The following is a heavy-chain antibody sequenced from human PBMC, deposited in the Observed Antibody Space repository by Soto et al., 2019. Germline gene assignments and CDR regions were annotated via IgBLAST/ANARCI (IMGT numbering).Heavy chain of an antibody. CDR3: ARSRGADLGDYIWGSYRLWYYYYMDV. Sequence: GGSLRLSCAASGFTFSSYWMSWVRQAPGKGLEWVANIKQDGSEKYYVDSVKGRFTISRDNAKNSLYLQMNSLRAEDTAVYYCARSRGADLGDYIWGSYRLWYYYYMDVWGKGTTVTVSS. V-gene: IGHV3-7*01. J-gene: IGHJ6*03. D-gene: IGHD3-16*02. CDR2: IKQDGSEK. CDR1: GFTFSSYW.